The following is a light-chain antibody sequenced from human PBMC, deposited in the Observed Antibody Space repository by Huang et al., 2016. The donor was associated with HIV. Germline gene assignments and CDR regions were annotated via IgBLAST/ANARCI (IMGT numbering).Light chain of an antibody. CDR3: QQRGDWPRT. Sequence: EIVLTQSPATLSLSPGERATLSCRASQNIYTYLAWYQQRPGQAPRLLIYDASNRATGIPGRFSGSGSGTDFTLTIHSLEPEDFAVYYCQQRGDWPRTFGQGTRVEIK. J-gene: IGKJ1*01. CDR1: QNIYTY. CDR2: DAS. V-gene: IGKV3-11*01.